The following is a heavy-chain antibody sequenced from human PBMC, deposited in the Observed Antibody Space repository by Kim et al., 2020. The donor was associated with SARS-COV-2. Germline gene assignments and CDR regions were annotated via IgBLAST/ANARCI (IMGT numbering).Heavy chain of an antibody. J-gene: IGHJ3*02. CDR2: MYYSGST. D-gene: IGHD6-13*01. Sequence: SETLSLTCTVSGGSISSSSYYCGWIRQPPGKELEWIGSMYYSGSTNYNPSLKSRVTISVDTSKNQFSLKLRSVTAADTSVYYCARQGIRGSSWYLGAFDIWGQGTMVTVSS. CDR3: ARQGIRGSSWYLGAFDI. V-gene: IGHV4-39*01. CDR1: GGSISSSSYY.